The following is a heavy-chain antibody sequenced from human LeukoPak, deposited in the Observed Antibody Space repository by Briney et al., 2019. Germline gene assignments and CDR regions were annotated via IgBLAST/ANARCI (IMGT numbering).Heavy chain of an antibody. D-gene: IGHD2-2*01. J-gene: IGHJ4*02. CDR2: VYYSGST. Sequence: SETLSPTGTVSGGSISSYYWIWIRQPPGKGLEWIGYVYYSGSTNYNPSLKSRVTISVDTSKNQFSLNLNSVTAADTAVYYCARGRCSSRSCYLLDYWGQGTLVTVSS. V-gene: IGHV4-59*08. CDR3: ARGRCSSRSCYLLDY. CDR1: GGSISSYY.